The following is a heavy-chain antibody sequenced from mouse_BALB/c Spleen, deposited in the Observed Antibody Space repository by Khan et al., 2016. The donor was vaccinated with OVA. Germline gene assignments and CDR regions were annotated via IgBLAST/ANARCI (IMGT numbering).Heavy chain of an antibody. J-gene: IGHJ3*01. CDR3: VNHGSSSAWFTY. Sequence: QVQLQQSGAELAKPGASVKMSCKTSGYTFTNYWMHWVKQRPGQGLEWIGYINPTTDYTEFNQKFKDKATLTADKSSSTAYMQLTSLTSEDSELYFCVNHGSSSAWFTYWGQGTLVTVSA. D-gene: IGHD1-1*01. V-gene: IGHV1-7*01. CDR1: GYTFTNYW. CDR2: INPTTDYT.